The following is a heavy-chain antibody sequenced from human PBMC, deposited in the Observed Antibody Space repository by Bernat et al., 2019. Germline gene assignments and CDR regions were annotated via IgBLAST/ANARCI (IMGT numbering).Heavy chain of an antibody. CDR3: AAAPSQVPAANIWFDP. J-gene: IGHJ5*01. CDR1: GYTFINYG. Sequence: QVQLLQSGTDVKKPGASLRVSCKASGYTFINYGITWVRQAPGQGLEWMGWINPYNGNTNYAQTVQGRVTMTTDTSTSTAYVEMTSLRSDDTAVYYCAAAPSQVPAANIWFDPWGQGTLVTVSS. CDR2: INPYNGNT. V-gene: IGHV1-18*01. D-gene: IGHD2-2*01.